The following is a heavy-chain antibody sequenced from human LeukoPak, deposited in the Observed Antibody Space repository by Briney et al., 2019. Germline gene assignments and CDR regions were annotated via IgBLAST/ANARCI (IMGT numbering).Heavy chain of an antibody. CDR3: ARMSTGTTAQYNWFDP. D-gene: IGHD1-7*01. CDR2: FNTYTGNP. CDR1: GYSFTTYG. Sequence: ASVKVSCKASGYSFTTYGMNWVPQAPGQGLEWMGWFNTYTGNPTYAQGFTGRFVFSMDTSASIAYMQISSLKAEDMAMYYCARMSTGTTAQYNWFDPWGQGTLVTVSS. J-gene: IGHJ5*02. V-gene: IGHV7-81*01.